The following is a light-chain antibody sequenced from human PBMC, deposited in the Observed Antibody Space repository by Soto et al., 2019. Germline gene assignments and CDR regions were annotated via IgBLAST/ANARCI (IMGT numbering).Light chain of an antibody. V-gene: IGKV1-39*01. CDR2: AAS. J-gene: IGKJ1*01. CDR1: QSIYNY. CDR3: QQSYSTPRT. Sequence: DIHMTQSPSSLSASVGDRVTITCRASQSIYNYLNWYQQKPGKAPQLLIFAASSLQSGVPSRFSGSESGTDFTLTISSLQPEDFATYYCQQSYSTPRTFGQGTKVDTK.